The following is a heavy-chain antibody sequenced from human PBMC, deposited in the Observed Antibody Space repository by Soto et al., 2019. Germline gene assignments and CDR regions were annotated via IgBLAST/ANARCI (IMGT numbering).Heavy chain of an antibody. V-gene: IGHV3-11*06. J-gene: IGHJ2*01. Sequence: QMQLVESGGDWVKPGGSRRLSCEASGFTFSDYYMSWIRQVPGQGLEWLSFISSSGSYIKYSDSMRGRLTVSRDNGKNSLYLQMHSLRVEDTAVYYCARLRVGVNWYFDLWGRGTMVPVSA. D-gene: IGHD2-21*01. CDR1: GFTFSDYY. CDR2: ISSSGSYI. CDR3: ARLRVGVNWYFDL.